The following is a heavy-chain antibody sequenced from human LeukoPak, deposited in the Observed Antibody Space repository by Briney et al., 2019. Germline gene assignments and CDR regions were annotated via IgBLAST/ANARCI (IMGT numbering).Heavy chain of an antibody. CDR2: IDRDGSRI. D-gene: IGHD6-19*01. J-gene: IGHJ5*02. Sequence: GGSLRLSCAVSGFTFSSYWMHWVRQAPGKGLVWVSRIDRDGSRINYADSVKGRFTISRDNSKNMLYLQMNSLRAEDTAVYYCAKDISSSGVNWFDPWGQGTLVTVSS. CDR1: GFTFSSYW. V-gene: IGHV3-74*01. CDR3: AKDISSSGVNWFDP.